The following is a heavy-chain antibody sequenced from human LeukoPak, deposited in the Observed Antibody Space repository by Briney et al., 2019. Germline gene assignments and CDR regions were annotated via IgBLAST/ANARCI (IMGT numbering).Heavy chain of an antibody. CDR3: ARDGVVAATKSDY. V-gene: IGHV3-66*01. J-gene: IGHJ4*02. Sequence: GESLRLSCAASGFTVSSNYMSWVRQAPGKGLEWVSVIYSGGSTYYADSVKGRFTISRDNSKNTLYLQMNSLRAEDTAVYYCARDGVVAATKSDYWGQGTLVTVSS. CDR2: IYSGGST. CDR1: GFTVSSNY. D-gene: IGHD2-15*01.